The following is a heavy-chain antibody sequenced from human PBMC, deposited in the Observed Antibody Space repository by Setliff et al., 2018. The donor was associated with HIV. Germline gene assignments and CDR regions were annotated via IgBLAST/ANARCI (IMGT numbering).Heavy chain of an antibody. CDR1: GYTLTSYY. V-gene: IGHV1-46*01. CDR2: INPRGGST. D-gene: IGHD3-22*01. Sequence: ASVKVSCKASGYTLTSYYMHWVRQAPGQGLQWMGVINPRGGSTSYARKFQGRVTMTRDTSTSTFYMDLSSLKSEDTAVYYCARDWEFLDYYDSSGHPEYYFDSWGQGTLVTVSS. CDR3: ARDWEFLDYYDSSGHPEYYFDS. J-gene: IGHJ4*02.